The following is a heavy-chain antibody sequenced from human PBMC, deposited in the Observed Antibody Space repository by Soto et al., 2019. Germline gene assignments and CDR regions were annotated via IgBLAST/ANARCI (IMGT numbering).Heavy chain of an antibody. CDR2: IYYSGST. Sequence: TLSLTCTVSGGSISSSSYYWGWIRQPPGKGLEWIGSIYYSGSTYYNPSLKSRVTISVDTSKNQFSRKLSSVTAADTAVYYCARLKVLEWFLDVWGQGTTVTVS. CDR3: ARLKVLEWFLDV. CDR1: GGSISSSSYY. V-gene: IGHV4-39*01. J-gene: IGHJ6*02. D-gene: IGHD3-3*01.